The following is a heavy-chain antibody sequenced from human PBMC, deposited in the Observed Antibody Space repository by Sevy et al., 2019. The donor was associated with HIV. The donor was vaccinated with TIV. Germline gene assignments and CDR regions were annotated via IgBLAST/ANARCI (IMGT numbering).Heavy chain of an antibody. CDR2: ISSTGNYI. D-gene: IGHD6-13*01. J-gene: IGHJ4*02. Sequence: GGSLRLSCAASGFTFSRYSMNWVRRAPGKGLEWVSSISSTGNYIYYADSVKGRFTISRDNAKNSLSLQMDSLTAEDTAAYYCARGRLAAAGTLVDYWGQGTLVTVSS. CDR3: ARGRLAAAGTLVDY. V-gene: IGHV3-21*01. CDR1: GFTFSRYS.